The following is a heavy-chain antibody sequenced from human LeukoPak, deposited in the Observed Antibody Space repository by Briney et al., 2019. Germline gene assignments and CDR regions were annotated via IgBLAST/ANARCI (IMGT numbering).Heavy chain of an antibody. V-gene: IGHV3-30-3*01. Sequence: PGGSLRLSCAASGFTFSSYAMHWVRQAPGKGLEWVAVISHDGSNKYYADSVKGRFTISRDNSKNTLYLQMNSLRAEDTAVYYCAKAALRYFDWLLRGMDVWGQGTTVTVSS. D-gene: IGHD3-9*01. CDR2: ISHDGSNK. CDR3: AKAALRYFDWLLRGMDV. J-gene: IGHJ6*02. CDR1: GFTFSSYA.